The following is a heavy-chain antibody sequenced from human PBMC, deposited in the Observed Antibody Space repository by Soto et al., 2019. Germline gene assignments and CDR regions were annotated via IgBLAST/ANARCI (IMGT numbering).Heavy chain of an antibody. V-gene: IGHV3-48*03. CDR1: GFTFSSSE. CDR2: IHPSGQPI. D-gene: IGHD1-26*01. CDR3: ARRASR. Sequence: GGSLRLSCAVSGFTFSSSEVYWVRQAPGKGLEWISYIHPSGQPIFYADSVKGRFTISRDNANNSLFLQMNSLRAEDTAVYYCARRASRWGQGTMVTVSS. J-gene: IGHJ3*01.